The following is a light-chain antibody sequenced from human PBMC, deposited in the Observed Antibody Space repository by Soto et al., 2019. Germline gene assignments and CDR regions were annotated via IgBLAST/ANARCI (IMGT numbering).Light chain of an antibody. CDR3: QQRSNWPSLT. CDR2: DAS. Sequence: EIVLTQSPATLSLSPGERVTLSCRASQSVSSTYLAWYQHKPGQAPRLLISDASNRATGIPARFSGSGSETDFTLTISSLEPEDSAVYYCQQRSNWPSLTFGGGTKVDI. J-gene: IGKJ4*01. V-gene: IGKV3-11*01. CDR1: QSVSSTY.